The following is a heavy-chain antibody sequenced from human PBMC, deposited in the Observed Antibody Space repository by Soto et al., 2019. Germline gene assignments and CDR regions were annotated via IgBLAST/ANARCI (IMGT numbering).Heavy chain of an antibody. CDR3: AGGRYYFDY. V-gene: IGHV3-11*01. J-gene: IGHJ4*02. CDR1: GFTFSGYY. D-gene: IGHD3-16*01. CDR2: ISRSGNIT. Sequence: QVQLVESGGGLVKPGGSLRLSCAVSGFTFSGYYMAWIRQAPGRGLEWISYISRSGNITYYADSVKGRLTISRDNPKNSLYLQMNSLRVEDTAVYHCAGGRYYFDYCGQGTLVTVSS.